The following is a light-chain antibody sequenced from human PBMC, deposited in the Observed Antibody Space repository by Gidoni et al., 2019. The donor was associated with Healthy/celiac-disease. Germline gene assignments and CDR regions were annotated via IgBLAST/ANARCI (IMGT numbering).Light chain of an antibody. CDR2: GKN. Sequence: SSELTQDPAVSVALGQTVRITCQGDSLRSYYASWYQQKPGQAPVLVIYGKNNRPSGIPDRFSCASSGHTASLTITGAQAEDESDYYCNSRDSSGNPSGVFGTGTKVTVL. CDR3: NSRDSSGNPSGV. V-gene: IGLV3-19*01. J-gene: IGLJ1*01. CDR1: SLRSYY.